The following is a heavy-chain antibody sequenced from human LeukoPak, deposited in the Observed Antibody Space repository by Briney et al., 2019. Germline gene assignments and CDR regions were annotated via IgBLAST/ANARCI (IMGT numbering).Heavy chain of an antibody. CDR1: GYTFTGYY. D-gene: IGHD6-13*01. V-gene: IGHV1-2*06. CDR2: INPNGGGT. Sequence: ASVKVSCKASGYTFTGYYMHWVRQAPGQGLEWMGRINPNGGGTNYAQKFQGRVTMTRDTSISTAYMELSRLRSDDTAVYYCARDRGSSSWYPRPYIPDYWGQGTLVTVSS. CDR3: ARDRGSSSWYPRPYIPDY. J-gene: IGHJ4*02.